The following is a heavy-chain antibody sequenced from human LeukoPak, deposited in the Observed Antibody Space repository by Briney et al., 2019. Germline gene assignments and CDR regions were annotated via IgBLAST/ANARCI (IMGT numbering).Heavy chain of an antibody. D-gene: IGHD3-10*01. CDR1: GGTFSSYA. CDR2: IIPILGIA. J-gene: IGHJ4*01. V-gene: IGHV1-69*04. Sequence: VKVSCKASGGTFSSYAISWVRQAPGQGLEWMGRIIPILGIANYAQKFQGRVTITADKSTSTAYMELSSLRSEDTAVYYCARAQLYDYYGSGSYYVDYWGQGTLVTVSS. CDR3: ARAQLYDYYGSGSYYVDY.